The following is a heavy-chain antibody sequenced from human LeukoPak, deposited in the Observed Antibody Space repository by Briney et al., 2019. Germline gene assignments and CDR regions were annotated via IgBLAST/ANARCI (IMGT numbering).Heavy chain of an antibody. V-gene: IGHV3-49*04. Sequence: GGSLRLSCAASGFTVSSNYMSWVRQAPGKGLEWVGFIRSKAYGGTTEYAASVKGRFTISRDDSKSIAYLQMNSLKTEDTAVYYCTRDPAYYDFWSGHYYFDYWGQGTLVTVSS. CDR2: IRSKAYGGTT. D-gene: IGHD3-3*01. J-gene: IGHJ4*02. CDR3: TRDPAYYDFWSGHYYFDY. CDR1: GFTVSSNY.